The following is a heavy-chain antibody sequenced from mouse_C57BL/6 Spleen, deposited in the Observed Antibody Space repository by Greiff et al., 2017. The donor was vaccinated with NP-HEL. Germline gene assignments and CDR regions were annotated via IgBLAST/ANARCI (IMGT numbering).Heavy chain of an antibody. Sequence: EVMLVESGGGLVKPGGSLKLSCAASGFTFSSYAMSWVRQTPEKRLEWVATISDGGSYTYYPDNVKGRFTISRDNAKNNLYLQMSHLKSEDTAMYYCEINYGAVDYWGQGTSVTVSS. V-gene: IGHV5-4*03. CDR3: EINYGAVDY. CDR1: GFTFSSYA. D-gene: IGHD1-1*01. J-gene: IGHJ4*01. CDR2: ISDGGSYT.